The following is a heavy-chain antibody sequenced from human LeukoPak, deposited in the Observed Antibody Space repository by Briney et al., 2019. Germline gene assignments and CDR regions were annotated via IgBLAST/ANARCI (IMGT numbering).Heavy chain of an antibody. Sequence: SETLSLTCTVSGGSISSSSYYWGWIRQPPGKGPEWIGSIYYSGSTYYNPSLKSRVTISVDTSKNQFSLKLSSVTAADTAVYYCAREVGPRVGATRGSRFDPWGQGTLVTVSS. V-gene: IGHV4-39*07. CDR1: GGSISSSSYY. CDR2: IYYSGST. CDR3: AREVGPRVGATRGSRFDP. J-gene: IGHJ5*02. D-gene: IGHD1-26*01.